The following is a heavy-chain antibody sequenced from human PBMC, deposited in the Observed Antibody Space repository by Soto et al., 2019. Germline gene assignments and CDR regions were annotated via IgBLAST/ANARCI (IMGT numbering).Heavy chain of an antibody. D-gene: IGHD2-2*01. CDR3: ARGQRYCSSTSCSGSWFDP. Sequence: QVQLQQWGAGLLKPSETLSLTCAVYGGSFSGYYWSWIRQPPGKGLEWIGEINHSGSTNYNPSLKSRVTISVDTSKNQFSLKLSSVTAADTAVYYCARGQRYCSSTSCSGSWFDPWGQGTLVTVSS. CDR2: INHSGST. J-gene: IGHJ5*02. V-gene: IGHV4-34*01. CDR1: GGSFSGYY.